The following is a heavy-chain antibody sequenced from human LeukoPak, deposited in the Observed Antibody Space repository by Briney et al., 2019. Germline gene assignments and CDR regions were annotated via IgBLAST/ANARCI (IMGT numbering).Heavy chain of an antibody. J-gene: IGHJ4*02. V-gene: IGHV4-4*02. CDR3: AREGGPYRPLDY. Sequence: SGTLSLTCGVSGGSITNTNYWTWVRQPPGKGLEWIGEVNLQGSTNYNPSLMGRVTIAVDTSENHISLQLTSVTAADTAVYYCAREGGPYRPLDYSGQGTLVTVSS. CDR1: GGSITNTNY. CDR2: VNLQGST.